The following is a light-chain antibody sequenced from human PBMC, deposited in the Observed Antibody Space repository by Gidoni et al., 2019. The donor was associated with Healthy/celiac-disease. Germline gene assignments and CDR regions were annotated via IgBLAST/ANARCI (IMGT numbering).Light chain of an antibody. CDR1: GSNIGAGYA. J-gene: IGLJ2*01. CDR2: GNC. Sequence: QSVLTQPPSVSGAPGQGVTISCTGSGSNIGAGYAVHWSPPLPGTAPKPLIYGNCNRPSGVPARFSGSKSGTSASLAITGLQAEDEAVYYCQSYDSSLMGVFGGGTNLTVL. V-gene: IGLV1-40*01. CDR3: QSYDSSLMGV.